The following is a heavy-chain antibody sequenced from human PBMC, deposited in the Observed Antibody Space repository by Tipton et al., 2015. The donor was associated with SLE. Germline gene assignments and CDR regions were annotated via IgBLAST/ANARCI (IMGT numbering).Heavy chain of an antibody. CDR1: GFTFTNAW. J-gene: IGHJ4*02. D-gene: IGHD1/OR15-1a*01. V-gene: IGHV3-23*01. Sequence: SLRLSCTVSGFTFTNAWMSWVRQAPGKGLEWVSAISGGGSTYYADFVKGRFSISIDKSKKTLFLQMNSLRVDDTATYYCAKFEKTTDFYLDSWGQGTLVSVSS. CDR3: AKFEKTTDFYLDS. CDR2: ISGGGST.